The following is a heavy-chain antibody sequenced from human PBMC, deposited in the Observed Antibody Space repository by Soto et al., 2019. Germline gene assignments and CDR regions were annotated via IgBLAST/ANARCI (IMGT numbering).Heavy chain of an antibody. J-gene: IGHJ6*02. CDR2: IIPIFGTA. Sequence: QVQLVQSGAEVKKPGSSVKVSCKASGGTFSSYAISWVRQAPGQGLEWMGGIIPIFGTANYAQKFQGRVTITADKSTSTAYMELSSLRSEDTAVYYCASRITMVRGGEYYYGMDVWGQGTTVTVSS. CDR3: ASRITMVRGGEYYYGMDV. CDR1: GGTFSSYA. D-gene: IGHD3-10*01. V-gene: IGHV1-69*06.